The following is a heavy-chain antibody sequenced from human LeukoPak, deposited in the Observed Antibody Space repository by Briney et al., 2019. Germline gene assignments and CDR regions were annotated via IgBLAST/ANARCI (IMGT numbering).Heavy chain of an antibody. CDR1: GGTFSSYA. J-gene: IGHJ3*02. CDR3: AGATTSGAQLLWFGELLYPTDAFDI. CDR2: IIPIFGTA. V-gene: IGHV1-69*06. D-gene: IGHD3-10*01. Sequence: ASVKVSCKASGGTFSSYAISWVRQAPGQGLEWMGGIIPIFGTANYAQKFQGRVTITADKSTSTAYMELSSLRSEDTAVYYCAGATTSGAQLLWFGELLYPTDAFDIWGQGTMVTVSS.